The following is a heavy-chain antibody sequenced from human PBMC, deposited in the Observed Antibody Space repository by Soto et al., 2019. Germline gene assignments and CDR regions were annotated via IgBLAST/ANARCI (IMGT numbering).Heavy chain of an antibody. Sequence: GSLRLSCVGSGFTFSSYGMHWVRQAPGKGLECVAVISDTGSSHYYAASVEGRFTISRENSKNTLSLHMDRLRVEDTAVYYCAKDRGGDCPDNSCYFGADYWGQGTPVTVSS. V-gene: IGHV3-30*18. CDR2: ISDTGSSH. CDR3: AKDRGGDCPDNSCYFGADY. J-gene: IGHJ4*02. D-gene: IGHD2-2*01. CDR1: GFTFSSYG.